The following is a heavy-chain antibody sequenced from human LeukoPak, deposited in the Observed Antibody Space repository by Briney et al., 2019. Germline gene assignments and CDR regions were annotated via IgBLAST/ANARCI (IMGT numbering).Heavy chain of an antibody. Sequence: RRSLRLSCAASGFTFSSYGMHWVRQAPGKGLEWVAVISYDGSNKYYADSVKGRFTLSRDNSKNTLYLQMNSLRAEDTAVFYFAKDLRGSLTFDPWGQGTLVTVSS. CDR2: ISYDGSNK. V-gene: IGHV3-30*18. CDR3: AKDLRGSLTFDP. CDR1: GFTFSSYG. J-gene: IGHJ5*02.